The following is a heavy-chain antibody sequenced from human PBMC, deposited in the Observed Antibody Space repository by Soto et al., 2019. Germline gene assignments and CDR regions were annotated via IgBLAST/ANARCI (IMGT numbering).Heavy chain of an antibody. D-gene: IGHD2-2*01. CDR3: ASDEAYADYYGMDV. J-gene: IGHJ6*02. CDR2: ISSSSSYI. CDR1: GFTFSSYS. Sequence: NPGGSLRLSCAASGFTFSSYSMNWVRQAPGKGLEWVSSISSSSSYIYYADSVKGRFTISRDNAKNSLYLQMKSLRAEDTAVYYCASDEAYADYYGMDVWGQGTTVTVSS. V-gene: IGHV3-21*01.